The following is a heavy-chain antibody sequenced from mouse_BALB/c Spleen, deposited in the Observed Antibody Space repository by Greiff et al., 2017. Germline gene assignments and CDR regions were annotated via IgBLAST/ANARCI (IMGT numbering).Heavy chain of an antibody. CDR2: ISSGGSYT. V-gene: IGHV5-6*02. CDR1: GFTFSSYG. Sequence: DVKLQESGGDLVKPGGSLKLSCAASGFTFSSYGMSWVRQTPDKRLEWVATISSGGSYTYYPDSVKGRFTISRDNAKDTLYLQMSSLKSEDTAMYYCARGPFPRPSYFDYWGQGTTLTVSS. CDR3: ARGPFPRPSYFDY. J-gene: IGHJ2*01.